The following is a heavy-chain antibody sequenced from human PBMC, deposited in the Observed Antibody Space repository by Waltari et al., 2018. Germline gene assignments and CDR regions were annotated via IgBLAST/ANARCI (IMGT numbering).Heavy chain of an antibody. CDR2: IRYDGSNK. J-gene: IGHJ4*02. CDR3: AKEDYYDSSGHMGFDY. D-gene: IGHD3-22*01. Sequence: QVQLVESGGGVVQPGGSLRLSCAASGFTFSSYGMHWVRPAPGKGLEWVAFIRYDGSNKYYADSVKGRFTISRDNSKNTLYLQMNSLRAEDTAVYYCAKEDYYDSSGHMGFDYWGQGTLVTVSS. CDR1: GFTFSSYG. V-gene: IGHV3-30*02.